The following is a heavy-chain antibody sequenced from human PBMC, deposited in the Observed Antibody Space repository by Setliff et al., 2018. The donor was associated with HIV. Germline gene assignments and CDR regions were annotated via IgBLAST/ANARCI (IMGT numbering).Heavy chain of an antibody. CDR3: ARDSGTNDHFLSPYYGALDF. V-gene: IGHV1-2*02. CDR1: GYTFSDHY. Sequence: GASVKVSCKSSGYTFSDHYIHWVRQAPGQGLQWMGWINPRSGVTKYAQKFQGRFIMTTDTTINTLYMELERLTSDDTALYHCARDSGTNDHFLSPYYGALDFWGLGTLVTVSS. CDR2: INPRSGVT. J-gene: IGHJ4*02. D-gene: IGHD3-3*02.